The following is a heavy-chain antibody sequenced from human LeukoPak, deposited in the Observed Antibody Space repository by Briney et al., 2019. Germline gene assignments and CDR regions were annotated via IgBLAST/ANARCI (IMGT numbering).Heavy chain of an antibody. CDR1: GFTFSSYA. CDR3: ARVRSGSSAGNYGMDV. V-gene: IGHV3-23*01. J-gene: IGHJ6*02. Sequence: QSGGSLRLSCAASGFTFSSYAMSWVRQAPGKGLEWVSAISGSGGSTYYADSVKGRFTTSRDNAKNTLYLQMNSLRVEDTAVYYCARVRSGSSAGNYGMDVWGQGTTVTVSS. D-gene: IGHD1-26*01. CDR2: ISGSGGST.